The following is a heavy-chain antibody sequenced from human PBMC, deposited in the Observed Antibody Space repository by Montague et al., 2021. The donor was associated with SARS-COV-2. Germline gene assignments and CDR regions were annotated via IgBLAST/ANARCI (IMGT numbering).Heavy chain of an antibody. CDR1: GFTFDDYV. CDR3: AKGQKIQWLVFNSAPDWFDP. D-gene: IGHD5-12*01. Sequence: SLRLSCAASGFTFDDYVMHWVRQAPGKGLEWASGIGWRVGSIGYADSXXGRFTISRDNAKNSLYLQMNSLRAEDAALYHCAKGQKIQWLVFNSAPDWFDPWGQGTLVTVSS. CDR2: IGWRVGSI. J-gene: IGHJ5*02. V-gene: IGHV3-9*01.